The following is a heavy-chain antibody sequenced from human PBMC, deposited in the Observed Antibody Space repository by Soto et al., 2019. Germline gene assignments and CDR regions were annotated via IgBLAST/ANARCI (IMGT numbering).Heavy chain of an antibody. V-gene: IGHV1-3*01. CDR3: ARDLPPIDS. Sequence: QVQLVQSGAEVKKPGASVKVSCSASGYTFTSYAMPWVRPAPGQRLEWMGWINAGNGNTKYSQKFLGTVTITRDTSASPAYMLRTSLRCDGQAVYFSARDLPPIDSRGQGTLVTVSS. CDR1: GYTFTSYA. J-gene: IGHJ4*02. CDR2: INAGNGNT.